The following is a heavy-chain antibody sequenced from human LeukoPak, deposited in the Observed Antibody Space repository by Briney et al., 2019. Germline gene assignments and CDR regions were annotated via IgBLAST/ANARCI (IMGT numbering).Heavy chain of an antibody. V-gene: IGHV4-59*01. CDR2: IYYSGST. D-gene: IGHD4-23*01. CDR3: ARVSGYGGNSGV. Sequence: SETLSLTCTVSGGSISRYYWSWIRQPPGKGLEWIGYIYYSGSTNYNPSLKSRVTISVDASKNQFSLNLASVTAADTAVYYCARVSGYGGNSGVWGQGTLATVSS. J-gene: IGHJ4*02. CDR1: GGSISRYY.